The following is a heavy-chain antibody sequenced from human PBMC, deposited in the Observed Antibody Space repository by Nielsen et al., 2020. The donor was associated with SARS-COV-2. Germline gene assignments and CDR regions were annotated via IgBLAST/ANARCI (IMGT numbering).Heavy chain of an antibody. V-gene: IGHV1-46*01. J-gene: IGHJ5*02. CDR2: INPSGGST. CDR3: ARVGAFYWFDP. Sequence: ASVKVSCKASGYTFTSYYMHWVRQAPGQGLERMGIINPSGGSTSYAQKFQGRVTMTRDTSTSTVYMELSSLRSEDTAVYYCARVGAFYWFDPWGQGTLVTVSS. D-gene: IGHD3-10*01. CDR1: GYTFTSYY.